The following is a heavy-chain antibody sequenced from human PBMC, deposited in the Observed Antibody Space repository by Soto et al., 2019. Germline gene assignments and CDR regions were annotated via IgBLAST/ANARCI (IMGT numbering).Heavy chain of an antibody. D-gene: IGHD2-15*01. CDR1: GGSISSYY. Sequence: PSETLSLTCTVSGGSISSYYWSWIRQAPGKGLEWIGHIYYSGSTKYNPSLKSRVTISLDTSKNQLSLKLSSVTAADTAVYYCARVRDCSGGTCYSWWFDPWGQGTLVTVSS. CDR2: IYYSGST. CDR3: ARVRDCSGGTCYSWWFDP. J-gene: IGHJ5*02. V-gene: IGHV4-59*01.